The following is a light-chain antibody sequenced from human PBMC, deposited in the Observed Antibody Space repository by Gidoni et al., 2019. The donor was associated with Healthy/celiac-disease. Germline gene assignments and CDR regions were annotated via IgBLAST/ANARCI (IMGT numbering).Light chain of an antibody. CDR1: QSVSSSY. J-gene: IGKJ4*01. V-gene: IGKV3-20*01. CDR2: GAS. CDR3: QQYGSSRLT. Sequence: EIVLTQSPGTLSLSPGERATLSCRASQSVSSSYLAGYQQKPGQAPRLLIYGASSRATGIPDRFSGRGSGTDFTLTISRLVPEDFAVYYCQQYGSSRLTFXGXTKVEIK.